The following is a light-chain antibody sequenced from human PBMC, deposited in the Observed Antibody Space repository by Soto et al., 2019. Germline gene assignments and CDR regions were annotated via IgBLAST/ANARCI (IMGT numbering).Light chain of an antibody. V-gene: IGKV1-39*01. J-gene: IGKJ4*01. Sequence: DIPMTQSPSTLSASVGDSVTITCRASQSISSYLNWYQQKPGKAPKLLIYAASTLQSGVPSRFSGSGSGSDFTLTISCLQSEDFATYYCQQYYSYPLTFGGGTKVDIK. CDR2: AAS. CDR1: QSISSY. CDR3: QQYYSYPLT.